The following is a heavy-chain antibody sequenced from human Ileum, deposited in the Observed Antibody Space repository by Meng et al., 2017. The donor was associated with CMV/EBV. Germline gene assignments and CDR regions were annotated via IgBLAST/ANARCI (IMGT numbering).Heavy chain of an antibody. CDR1: GFTFNIYE. Sequence: GESLKISCAASGFTFNIYEMNWVRQAPGKGLEWISYISNSGSTRYYADSVKGRFTISRDNAKNSLYLQMNSLRAEDTAVYYCARDSNSWNLDNWGQGTLVTVSS. CDR2: ISNSGSTR. V-gene: IGHV3-48*03. D-gene: IGHD2-2*01. CDR3: ARDSNSWNLDN. J-gene: IGHJ4*02.